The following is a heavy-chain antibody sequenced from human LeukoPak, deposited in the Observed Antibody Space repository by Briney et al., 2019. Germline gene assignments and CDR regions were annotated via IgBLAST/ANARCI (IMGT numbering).Heavy chain of an antibody. D-gene: IGHD1-1*01. CDR2: IIPILGIA. Sequence: SVKVSCKASGGTFSSYAISWVRQAPRQGLEWMGRIIPILGIANYAQKFQGRATITADKSTSTAYMELSSLRSEDTAVYYCAIPTTMSTYYFDYWGQGTLVTVSS. CDR3: AIPTTMSTYYFDY. J-gene: IGHJ4*02. CDR1: GGTFSSYA. V-gene: IGHV1-69*04.